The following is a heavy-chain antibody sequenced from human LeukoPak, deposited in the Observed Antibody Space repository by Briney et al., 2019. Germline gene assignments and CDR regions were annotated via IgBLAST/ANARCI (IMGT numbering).Heavy chain of an antibody. Sequence: GGSLRHSRAASGFTFSDYWMSWVRQAPGKGLEWVANMKEDGSKIYYVDSVKGRFTMSRYNAKNSLYLQMNSLRAEDTAVYYCGREKPGGAVAHDHWGQGTVVAVSS. CDR2: MKEDGSKI. D-gene: IGHD3-16*01. J-gene: IGHJ4*02. CDR1: GFTFSDYW. V-gene: IGHV3-7*01. CDR3: GREKPGGAVAHDH.